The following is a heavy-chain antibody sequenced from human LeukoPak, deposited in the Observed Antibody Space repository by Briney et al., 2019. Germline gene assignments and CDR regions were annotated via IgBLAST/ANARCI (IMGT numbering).Heavy chain of an antibody. D-gene: IGHD3-3*01. J-gene: IGHJ4*02. CDR2: IYTSGST. CDR3: ARQEFGVVND. V-gene: IGHV4-4*09. Sequence: SETLSLTCTVSGGSISSYYWSWIRQPPGKGLEWIGYIYTSGSTNYNPSLKSRVTISVDTSKNQFSLKLSSVTAADTAVYYCARQEFGVVNDWGQGTLVTVSS. CDR1: GGSISSYY.